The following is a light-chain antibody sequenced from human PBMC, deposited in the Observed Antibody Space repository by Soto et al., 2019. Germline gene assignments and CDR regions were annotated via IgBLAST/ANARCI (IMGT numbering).Light chain of an antibody. J-gene: IGKJ4*01. CDR3: QQRSNWPLT. CDR1: QSVSSF. CDR2: DAS. Sequence: EIVLTQSPATLSLSPGKRATLSCRASQSVSSFLAWYQQKPGQAPRLLIYDASNRATGIPARFSGSGSGTDFTLTISSLEPEDFAVYFCQQRSNWPLTFGGGTKVDIK. V-gene: IGKV3-11*01.